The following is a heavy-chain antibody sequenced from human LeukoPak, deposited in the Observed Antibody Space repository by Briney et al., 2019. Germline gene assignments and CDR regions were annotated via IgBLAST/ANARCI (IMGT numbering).Heavy chain of an antibody. Sequence: GGSLRLSCAASGFSFSSYALSWVRQAPGRGLEWVSAISDSGGRTYYADFVKGRFTISRDNSENMLFLQMSSLRAEDTATYYCAKHYGSGTYYNYFTYCGQGTLVSVSS. J-gene: IGHJ4*02. CDR3: AKHYGSGTYYNYFTY. CDR1: GFSFSSYA. V-gene: IGHV3-23*01. CDR2: ISDSGGRT. D-gene: IGHD3-10*01.